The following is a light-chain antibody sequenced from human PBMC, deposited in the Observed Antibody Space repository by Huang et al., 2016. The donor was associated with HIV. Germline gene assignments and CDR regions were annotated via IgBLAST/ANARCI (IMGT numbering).Light chain of an antibody. CDR2: QAS. Sequence: DIQMTQSPSTLSASVGDRVTITCRASQSISSWLAWYQQKPGKAPDLLIYQASSLETGVPSRFSGSGSGTEFTLTISSLQPDDFATYYCHQYNSYPLTFGGGTKVEIK. CDR1: QSISSW. V-gene: IGKV1-5*03. J-gene: IGKJ4*01. CDR3: HQYNSYPLT.